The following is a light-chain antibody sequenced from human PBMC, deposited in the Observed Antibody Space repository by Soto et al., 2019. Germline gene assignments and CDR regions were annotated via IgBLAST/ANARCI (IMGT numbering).Light chain of an antibody. CDR1: QGISSD. V-gene: IGKV1-9*01. Sequence: DIQLTQSPSFLSASVGDRVTITCRASQGISSDLAWYQQKPGKAPKLLIDAASTLQSGVPPRFSGSGSGTEFTLPXSSLQXEDFATYYCQQLYSYPLTFGGGTKVEIK. CDR3: QQLYSYPLT. CDR2: AAS. J-gene: IGKJ4*01.